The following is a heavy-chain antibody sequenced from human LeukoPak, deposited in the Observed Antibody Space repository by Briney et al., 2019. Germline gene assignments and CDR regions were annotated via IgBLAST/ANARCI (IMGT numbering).Heavy chain of an antibody. CDR3: AGGGTLFDY. V-gene: IGHV3-74*01. Sequence: GGSLRLSCAASGFTFSSSWMHWVRQAPGKGLVWVSRINSDGSSTSYADSVKGRFTISRDNAKNTLYLQMNSLSAEDTAVYYCAGGGTLFDYWGQGTLVTVSS. J-gene: IGHJ4*02. CDR1: GFTFSSSW. D-gene: IGHD3-16*01. CDR2: INSDGSST.